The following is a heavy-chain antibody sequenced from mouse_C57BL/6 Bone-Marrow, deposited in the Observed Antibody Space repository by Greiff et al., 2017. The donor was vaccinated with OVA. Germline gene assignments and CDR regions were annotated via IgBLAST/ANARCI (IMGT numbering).Heavy chain of an antibody. Sequence: EVKVEESGGGLVQPGGSMKLSCVASGFTFSNYWMNWVRQSPEKGLEWVAQIRLKSDNYATHYAESVKGRFTISRDDSKSSVYLQMNNLRAEDTGIYYCTNLLFAYWGQGTLVTVSA. CDR3: TNLLFAY. V-gene: IGHV6-3*01. J-gene: IGHJ3*01. CDR1: GFTFSNYW. CDR2: IRLKSDNYAT.